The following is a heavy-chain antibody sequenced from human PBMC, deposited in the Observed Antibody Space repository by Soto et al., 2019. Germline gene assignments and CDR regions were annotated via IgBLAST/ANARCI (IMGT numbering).Heavy chain of an antibody. CDR2: IYYSGST. CDR1: GGSISNYY. Sequence: SETLSLTCTVSGGSISNYYWSWIRQPPGKGLEWIGYIYYSGSTNYNPSLRSRVTISVDTSKNQFSLKLSSVTAADTAVYYCARDPGSGSYYGWFDPWGQGTLVTVSS. CDR3: ARDPGSGSYYGWFDP. D-gene: IGHD3-10*01. J-gene: IGHJ5*02. V-gene: IGHV4-59*01.